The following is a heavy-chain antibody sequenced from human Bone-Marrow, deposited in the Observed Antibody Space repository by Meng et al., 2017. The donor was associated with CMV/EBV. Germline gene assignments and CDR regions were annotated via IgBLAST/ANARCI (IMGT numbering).Heavy chain of an antibody. CDR1: GFTFSDYY. Sequence: GESLKISCAASGFTFSDYYMSWIRQAPGKGLEWVSYISSSGSTIYYADSVKGRFTISRDNAKNSLYLQMNSLRAEDTAVYYCARGVNPNYYYYGMDVWGQGTTVTV. J-gene: IGHJ6*02. CDR3: ARGVNPNYYYYGMDV. V-gene: IGHV3-11*01. CDR2: ISSSGSTI.